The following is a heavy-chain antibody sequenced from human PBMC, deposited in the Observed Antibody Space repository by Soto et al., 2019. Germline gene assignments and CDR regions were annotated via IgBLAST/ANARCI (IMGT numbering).Heavy chain of an antibody. CDR1: GYSFTSYW. D-gene: IGHD6-19*01. Sequence: ESLKISCKGSGYSFTSYWIGWVRQMPGKGLEWMGIIYPGDSDTRYSPSFQGQVTISADKSISTAYLQWSSLKASDTAMYYCARNVAATGYYYYGMDVWGQGTTVTVSS. J-gene: IGHJ6*02. CDR3: ARNVAATGYYYYGMDV. V-gene: IGHV5-51*01. CDR2: IYPGDSDT.